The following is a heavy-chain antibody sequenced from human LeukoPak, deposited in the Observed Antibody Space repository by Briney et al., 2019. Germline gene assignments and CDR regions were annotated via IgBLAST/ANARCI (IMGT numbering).Heavy chain of an antibody. CDR3: ATVKYDYGDPVGWFDP. V-gene: IGHV3-23*01. Sequence: PGGSLRLSCAAYGFPFSASAITWVRQAPGKGLEWVSHILSTRTTYYADSVRRRFTISRDNSKNTLYLLMTSLRAADTDVYYCATVKYDYGDPVGWFDPWGQGTLVTVSS. CDR1: GFPFSASA. J-gene: IGHJ5*02. CDR2: ILSTRTT. D-gene: IGHD4-17*01.